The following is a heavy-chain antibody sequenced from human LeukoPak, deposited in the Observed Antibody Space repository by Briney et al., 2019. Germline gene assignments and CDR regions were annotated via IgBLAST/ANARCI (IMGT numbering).Heavy chain of an antibody. J-gene: IGHJ6*02. V-gene: IGHV3-11*01. Sequence: PGGSLRLSCAASGFTFSDYYMSWIRQAPGKGLEWVSYISSSGSSIYYADSVKGRFTISRDNAKNSLYLQMNSLRAEDTAVYYCARDHAYDYVWGSHLGPNGMDVWGQGTTVTVSS. CDR1: GFTFSDYY. CDR2: ISSSGSSI. CDR3: ARDHAYDYVWGSHLGPNGMDV. D-gene: IGHD3-16*01.